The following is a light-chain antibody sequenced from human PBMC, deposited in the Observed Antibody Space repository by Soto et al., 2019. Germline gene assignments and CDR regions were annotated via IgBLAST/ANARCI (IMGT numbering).Light chain of an antibody. CDR2: KAS. Sequence: DIQTTQSPSTLSASVGDRVTITCRASQSISSWLAWYQQKPGKAPKSLIYKASSLESGVPSRFSGSGSGTEFTLTISSLQPDDFAIYYCQQYNSYPITFGQGTRLEIK. CDR3: QQYNSYPIT. J-gene: IGKJ5*01. V-gene: IGKV1-5*03. CDR1: QSISSW.